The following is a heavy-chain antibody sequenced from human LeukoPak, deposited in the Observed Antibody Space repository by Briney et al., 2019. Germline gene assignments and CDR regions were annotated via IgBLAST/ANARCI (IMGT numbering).Heavy chain of an antibody. CDR1: GGSISSGDYY. CDR2: IYYSGST. D-gene: IGHD6-13*01. V-gene: IGHV4-30-4*08. Sequence: NSSETLSLTCTVSGGSISSGDYYWSWIRQPPGKGLEWIGYIYYSGSTYYNPSLKSRVTISVDTSKNQFSLKLSSVTAADTAVYYCARGSSASFIAAANWGQGTLVTVSS. CDR3: ARGSSASFIAAAN. J-gene: IGHJ4*02.